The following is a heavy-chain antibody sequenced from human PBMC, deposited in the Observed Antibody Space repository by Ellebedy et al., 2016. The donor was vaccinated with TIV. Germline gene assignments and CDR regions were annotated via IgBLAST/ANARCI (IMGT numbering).Heavy chain of an antibody. J-gene: IGHJ4*02. Sequence: GESLKISXEAFGLTVSRSYLSWVRQAPGKGLEWVSVIYAPGTTYYAGSVKGRFTISRDNAKNTLYLQMNSLRVEDTAVYYCNWHHFDYWGQGALVTVSS. CDR2: IYAPGTT. V-gene: IGHV3-53*01. CDR1: GLTVSRSY. CDR3: NWHHFDY. D-gene: IGHD1-1*01.